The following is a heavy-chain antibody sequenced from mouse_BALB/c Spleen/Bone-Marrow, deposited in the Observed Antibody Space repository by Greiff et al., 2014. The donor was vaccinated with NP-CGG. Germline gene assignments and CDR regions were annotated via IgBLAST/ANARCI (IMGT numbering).Heavy chain of an antibody. CDR2: IDPANGNT. V-gene: IGHV14-3*02. J-gene: IGHJ4*01. Sequence: DVHLVESGAELVKPGASVKLSCTASGFNIKDTYMHWVKQRPEQGLEWIGRIDPANGNTKYDPKFQGKATITADTSSNTAYLRLSSLTSEDTAVYYCARYGNYCYAMDYWGQGTSVTVSS. CDR3: ARYGNYCYAMDY. CDR1: GFNIKDTY. D-gene: IGHD2-1*01.